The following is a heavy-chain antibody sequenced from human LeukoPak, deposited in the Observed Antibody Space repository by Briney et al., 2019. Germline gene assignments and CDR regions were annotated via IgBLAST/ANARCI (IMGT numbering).Heavy chain of an antibody. Sequence: GGSLRLSCVASGFTFSTYGMHWVRQTPGKGLEWVTLISYGGSNKYYADSVQGRFTISRDNAKNSLYLQMSSLRAEDTAVYYCARNDYNFDYWGQGTLVTVSS. V-gene: IGHV3-30*03. CDR3: ARNDYNFDY. CDR2: ISYGGSNK. CDR1: GFTFSTYG. J-gene: IGHJ4*02. D-gene: IGHD3-16*01.